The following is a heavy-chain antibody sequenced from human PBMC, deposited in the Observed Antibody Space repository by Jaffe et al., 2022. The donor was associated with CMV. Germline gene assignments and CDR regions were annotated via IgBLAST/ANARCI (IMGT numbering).Heavy chain of an antibody. CDR1: GYSFTSYW. CDR3: AGPKLDCGGDCYHFLNDAFDI. CDR2: IYPGDSDT. J-gene: IGHJ3*02. V-gene: IGHV5-51*01. Sequence: EVQLVQSGAEVKKPGESLKISCKGSGYSFTSYWIGWVRQMPGKGLEWMGIIYPGDSDTRYSPSFQGQVTISADKSISTAYLQWSSLKASDTAMYYCAGPKLDCGGDCYHFLNDAFDIWGQGTMVTVSS. D-gene: IGHD2-21*02.